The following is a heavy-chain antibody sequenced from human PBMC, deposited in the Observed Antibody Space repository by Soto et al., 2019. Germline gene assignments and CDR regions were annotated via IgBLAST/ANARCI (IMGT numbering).Heavy chain of an antibody. CDR1: GGTFSSYT. CDR2: IIPILGIA. Sequence: GASVKVSCKASGGTFSSYTISWVRQAPGQGLEWMGRIIPILGIANYARKFQGRVTITADKSTSTAYMELSSLRSEDTAVYYCARSIVVVTAADYWGQGTLVTVSS. D-gene: IGHD2-21*02. V-gene: IGHV1-69*02. J-gene: IGHJ4*02. CDR3: ARSIVVVTAADY.